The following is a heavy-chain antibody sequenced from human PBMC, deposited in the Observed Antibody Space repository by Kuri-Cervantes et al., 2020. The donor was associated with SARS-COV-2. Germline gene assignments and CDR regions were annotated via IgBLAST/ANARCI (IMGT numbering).Heavy chain of an antibody. J-gene: IGHJ4*02. Sequence: GGSLRLSCAASGFSFSSYAMSWVRQAPGKGLEWVSAISGSGDNTYYADSVKGWFTISRDNSQNTVYLQMNSLRGEDTALYYCAQDVSQLGRACRYWGQGTLVTVSS. V-gene: IGHV3-23*01. CDR2: ISGSGDNT. CDR3: AQDVSQLGRACRY. D-gene: IGHD6-6*01. CDR1: GFSFSSYA.